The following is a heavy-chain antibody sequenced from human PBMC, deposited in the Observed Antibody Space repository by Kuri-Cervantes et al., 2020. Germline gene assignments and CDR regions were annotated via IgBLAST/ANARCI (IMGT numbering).Heavy chain of an antibody. Sequence: ASVKVSCKASGYTFTSYGISWVRQAPGQGLEWMGWISAYNGNTNYAQKLQGRVTMTTDTSTSTAYVELRSLRSDDTAVYYCARERLAVAGLHGWFDPWGQGTLVTVSS. CDR1: GYTFTSYG. V-gene: IGHV1-18*01. CDR3: ARERLAVAGLHGWFDP. CDR2: ISAYNGNT. D-gene: IGHD6-19*01. J-gene: IGHJ5*02.